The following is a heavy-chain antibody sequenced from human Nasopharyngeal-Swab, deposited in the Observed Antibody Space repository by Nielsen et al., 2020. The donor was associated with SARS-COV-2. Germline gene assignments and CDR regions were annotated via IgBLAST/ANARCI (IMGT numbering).Heavy chain of an antibody. J-gene: IGHJ5*02. D-gene: IGHD6-13*01. Sequence: GESLKISCAASGFTFSRYWMHWVRQAPGKGLEWVSSISSSSSYIYYADSVKGRFTISRDNAKNSLYLQMNSLRAEDTAVYYCAVSSWQDFDPWGQGTLVTVSS. CDR3: AVSSWQDFDP. V-gene: IGHV3-21*01. CDR1: GFTFSRYW. CDR2: ISSSSSYI.